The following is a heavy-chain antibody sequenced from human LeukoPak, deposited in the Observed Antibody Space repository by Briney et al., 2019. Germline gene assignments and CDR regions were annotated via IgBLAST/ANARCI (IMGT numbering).Heavy chain of an antibody. Sequence: GGTLRLSCAASGFTFSSYWMSWVRQAPGKGLVWVSRINSDASSTSYADSVKGRFTISRDNAKNTLYVQMNSLRAEDTAVYYCASGYSSDYGGNTYWGQGTLVTVSS. CDR2: INSDASST. CDR3: ASGYSSDYGGNTY. V-gene: IGHV3-74*01. D-gene: IGHD4-23*01. CDR1: GFTFSSYW. J-gene: IGHJ4*02.